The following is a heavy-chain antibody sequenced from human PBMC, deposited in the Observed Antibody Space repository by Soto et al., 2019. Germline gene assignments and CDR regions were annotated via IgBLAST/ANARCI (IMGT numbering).Heavy chain of an antibody. CDR1: GYTFTSYG. V-gene: IGHV1-18*01. CDR3: ARDGRREGDFWSGYYIRDRGHFDY. Sequence: ASVKVSCKASGYTFTSYGISWVRQAPGQGLEWMGWISAYNGNTNYAQKLQGRVTMTTDTSTSTAYMELRSLRSDDTAVYYCARDGRREGDFWSGYYIRDRGHFDYWGQGTLVTVSS. CDR2: ISAYNGNT. D-gene: IGHD3-3*01. J-gene: IGHJ4*02.